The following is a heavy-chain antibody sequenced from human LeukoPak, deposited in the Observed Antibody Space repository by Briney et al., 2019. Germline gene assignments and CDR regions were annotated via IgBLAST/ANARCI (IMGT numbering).Heavy chain of an antibody. CDR2: ISSSSSYI. CDR1: GFTFSSYS. D-gene: IGHD6-13*01. CDR3: AKGGWQQLINFDY. J-gene: IGHJ4*02. Sequence: GGSLRLSCAASGFTFSSYSMNWVRQAPGKGLEWVSSISSSSSYIYYADSVKGRFTISRDNAKNSLYLQMNSLRAEDTAVYYCAKGGWQQLINFDYWGQGTLVTVSS. V-gene: IGHV3-21*01.